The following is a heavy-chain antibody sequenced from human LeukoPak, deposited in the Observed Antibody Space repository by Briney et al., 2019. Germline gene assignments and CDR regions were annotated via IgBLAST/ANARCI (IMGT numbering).Heavy chain of an antibody. J-gene: IGHJ4*02. V-gene: IGHV3-74*01. Sequence: PGGSLRLSCAASGFTFSSYAMSWVRQAPGKGLEWVSRINSDGSSTSYADSVKGRFTISRDNAKNTLYLQMSSLRGEDTAVYYCARESSVGAHKAFDYWGQGTLVTVSS. CDR1: GFTFSSYA. D-gene: IGHD1-26*01. CDR2: INSDGSST. CDR3: ARESSVGAHKAFDY.